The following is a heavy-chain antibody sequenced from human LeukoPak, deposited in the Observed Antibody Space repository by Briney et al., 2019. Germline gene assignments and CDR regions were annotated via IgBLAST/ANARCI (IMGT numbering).Heavy chain of an antibody. D-gene: IGHD1-26*01. J-gene: IGHJ4*02. V-gene: IGHV3-23*01. CDR1: GFTFTNYA. CDR3: ARVDSGNYDY. CDR2: IGASGADT. Sequence: GGSLRLSCAASGFTFTNYAMTWVRQAPGKGLEWVSVIGASGADTYYSDSVKGRFTVSRDNSKNTLFLQMNSLRVEDTAVYYCARVDSGNYDYWGQGTLLTVSS.